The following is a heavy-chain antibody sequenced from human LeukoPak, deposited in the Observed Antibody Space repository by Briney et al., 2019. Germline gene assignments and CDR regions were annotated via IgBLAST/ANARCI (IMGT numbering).Heavy chain of an antibody. CDR1: GFTFSSYG. CDR2: IWYDGSNK. J-gene: IGHJ4*02. Sequence: GGSLRLSCAASGFTFSSYGMHWVRQAPGKGLEWVAVIWYDGSNKYYADSVKGRSTISRDNSKNTLYLQMNSLRAEDTAVYYCARDHYDYVWGSYRPLYYFDYWGQGTLVTVSS. D-gene: IGHD3-16*02. V-gene: IGHV3-33*01. CDR3: ARDHYDYVWGSYRPLYYFDY.